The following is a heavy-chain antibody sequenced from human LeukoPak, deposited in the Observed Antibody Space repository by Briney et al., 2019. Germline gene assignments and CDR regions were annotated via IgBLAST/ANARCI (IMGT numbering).Heavy chain of an antibody. J-gene: IGHJ4*02. CDR2: ISGSGGST. CDR1: GFTSSSYA. V-gene: IGHV3-23*01. D-gene: IGHD3-10*01. CDR3: AKVYGSGTGNDY. Sequence: GGSLRLSCAASGFTSSSYAMSWVRQAPGKGLEWVSAISGSGGSTYYADSVKGRFTISRDNSKNTLYLQMNSLRAEDTAVYYCAKVYGSGTGNDYWGQGTLVTVSS.